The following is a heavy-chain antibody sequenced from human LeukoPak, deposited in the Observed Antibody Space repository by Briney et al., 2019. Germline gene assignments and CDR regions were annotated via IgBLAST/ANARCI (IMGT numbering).Heavy chain of an antibody. CDR3: VRDLGGRSGH. V-gene: IGHV3-53*01. Sequence: GGSLRLSCAASGFTVNSNYMTWVRQAPGKGLEWVSGIYSGGNTYYPDSVKGRFTISRDNSKNTLFLQMNSLRAEDTAVYYCVRDLGGRSGHWGQGTLVTVSS. CDR1: GFTVNSNY. D-gene: IGHD1-26*01. J-gene: IGHJ4*02. CDR2: IYSGGNT.